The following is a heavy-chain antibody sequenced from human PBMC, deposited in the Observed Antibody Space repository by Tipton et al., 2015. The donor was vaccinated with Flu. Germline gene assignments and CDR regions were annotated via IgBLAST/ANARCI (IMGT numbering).Heavy chain of an antibody. J-gene: IGHJ4*02. Sequence: QVQLVQSGAEVKQPGASVKVSCKASGYTFATYGITWVRQAPGQGLEWMGWSSADNVNTNYAQNLQDRVTMTTDTSTSTAYMELRSLRSDDTAVYYCASPMGYCSSINCYSPLTNWGQGTLVTVSS. V-gene: IGHV1-18*04. CDR1: GYTFATYG. CDR2: SSADNVNT. CDR3: ASPMGYCSSINCYSPLTN. D-gene: IGHD2-2*01.